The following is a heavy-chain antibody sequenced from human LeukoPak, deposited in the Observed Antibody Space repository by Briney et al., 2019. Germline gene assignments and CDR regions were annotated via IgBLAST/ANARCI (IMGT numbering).Heavy chain of an antibody. CDR3: ARGPGPIAGAKNPFDI. CDR2: ISYDGSNK. CDR1: GFTFSAYA. D-gene: IGHD1-26*01. J-gene: IGHJ3*02. V-gene: IGHV3-30*01. Sequence: PGGSLRLSCAASGFTFSAYAMHLVRQAPGKGLELVAVISYDGSNKYYADSVKGRFTISGDKSKDTLYLQMNSLRPEDTAVYYCARGPGPIAGAKNPFDIWGQGTMVTVSS.